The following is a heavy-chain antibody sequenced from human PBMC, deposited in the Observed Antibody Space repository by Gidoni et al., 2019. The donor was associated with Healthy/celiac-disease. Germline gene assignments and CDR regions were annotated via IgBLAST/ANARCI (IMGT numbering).Heavy chain of an antibody. V-gene: IGHV4-4*02. J-gene: IGHJ3*02. D-gene: IGHD1-1*01. CDR2: IYHSGST. CDR3: ARGGVDNNWNVADAFDI. CDR1: GGSISSSNW. Sequence: QVQLQESGPGLVKPSGTLSLTCAVPGGSISSSNWWSWVRQPPGKGLEWIGEIYHSGSTNYNPSLKSRVTISVDKSKNQFSLKLSSVTAADTAVYYCARGGVDNNWNVADAFDIWGQGTMVTVSS.